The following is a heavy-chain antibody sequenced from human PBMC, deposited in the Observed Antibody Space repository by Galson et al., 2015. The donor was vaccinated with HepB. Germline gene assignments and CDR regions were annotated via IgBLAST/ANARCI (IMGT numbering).Heavy chain of an antibody. CDR2: IITYNVKT. CDR1: GYTFTSYD. V-gene: IGHV1-18*04. Sequence: SVKVSCKASGYTFTSYDISWVRQAPGEGLEWMGCIITYNVKTKYAQNVQGRVTMTTDTSTSTAYMELRSLRSDDTAMYYCARVVSQYPHAFDIWGQGTMVTVSS. J-gene: IGHJ3*02. D-gene: IGHD2-2*01. CDR3: ARVVSQYPHAFDI.